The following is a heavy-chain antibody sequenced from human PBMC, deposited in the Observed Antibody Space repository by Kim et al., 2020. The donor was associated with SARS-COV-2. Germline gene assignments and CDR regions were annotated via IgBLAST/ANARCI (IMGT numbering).Heavy chain of an antibody. J-gene: IGHJ6*02. Sequence: VKGRFTISRDNARKSLYLQMNSLGDEDTAVYYCALGDSSGYYYTGHGMDVWGQGTTVTVSS. CDR3: ALGDSSGYYYTGHGMDV. V-gene: IGHV3-48*02. D-gene: IGHD3-22*01.